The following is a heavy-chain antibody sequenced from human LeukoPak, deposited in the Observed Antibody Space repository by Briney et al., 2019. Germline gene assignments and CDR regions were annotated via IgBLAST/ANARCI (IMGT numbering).Heavy chain of an antibody. D-gene: IGHD5-24*01. J-gene: IGHJ4*02. Sequence: GASVKVSCKASGYTFTSYDINWVRQATGQGLEWMGWMNPNSGDTGYAQKFQGRVTMTRNTSISTAYMELSSLRSEDTAVYYCAREGYNSINFDYWGQGTLVTVSS. CDR1: GYTFTSYD. V-gene: IGHV1-8*01. CDR2: MNPNSGDT. CDR3: AREGYNSINFDY.